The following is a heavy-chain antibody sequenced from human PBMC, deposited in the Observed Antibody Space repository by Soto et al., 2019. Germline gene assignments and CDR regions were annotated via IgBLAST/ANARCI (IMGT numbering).Heavy chain of an antibody. D-gene: IGHD3-3*01. Sequence: EVQLLESGGGLVQPGGSLRLSCAASGFTFSSYAMSWFRQAPGKGLEWVSAISGSGGSTYYADSVKVRFTISRDNSKNTLYLQMNRLRAEDTAVYYCAKDPAELRFLEWLLPNYFDYWGQGTLVTVSS. CDR1: GFTFSSYA. J-gene: IGHJ4*02. CDR2: ISGSGGST. V-gene: IGHV3-23*01. CDR3: AKDPAELRFLEWLLPNYFDY.